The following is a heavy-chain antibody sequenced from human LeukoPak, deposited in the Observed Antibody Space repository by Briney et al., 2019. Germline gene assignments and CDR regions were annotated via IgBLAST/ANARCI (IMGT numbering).Heavy chain of an antibody. CDR2: LSWNSGSI. CDR1: GFTFDDYA. V-gene: IGHV3-9*01. CDR3: ARDRGIVGATIAYFQH. D-gene: IGHD1-26*01. J-gene: IGHJ1*01. Sequence: GGSLRLSCAASGFTFDDYAMHWVRQAPGKGLEWVSGLSWNSGSIGYADSVKGRFTISRDNSKNTLYLQINSLRAEDTAVYYCARDRGIVGATIAYFQHWGQGTLVTVSS.